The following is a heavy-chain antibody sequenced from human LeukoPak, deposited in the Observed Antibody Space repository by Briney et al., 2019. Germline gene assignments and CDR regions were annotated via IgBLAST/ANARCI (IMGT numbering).Heavy chain of an antibody. J-gene: IGHJ6*03. CDR1: GGSISSSSYY. D-gene: IGHD6-6*01. CDR3: ARHGGAARGYYYYMDV. V-gene: IGHV4-39*01. Sequence: SETLSLTCIVSGGSISSSSYYRGWIRQPPGKGLEWIGSIHYSGSTYYNPSLKSRVTTSVDTSKNQFSLKLSSVTAADTALYYCARHGGAARGYYYYMDVWGKGTTVTVSS. CDR2: IHYSGST.